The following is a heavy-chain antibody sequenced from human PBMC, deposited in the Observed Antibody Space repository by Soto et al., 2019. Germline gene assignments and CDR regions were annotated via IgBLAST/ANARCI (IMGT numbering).Heavy chain of an antibody. Sequence: SVKVSCKASGGTFSSYTISWVRQAPGQGLEWMGRIIPILGIANYAQKFQGRVTITADKSTSTAYMELSSLRSEDTAVYYCARGGSSTIFDYWGQGTLVTVSS. D-gene: IGHD3-16*01. CDR2: IIPILGIA. CDR3: ARGGSSTIFDY. V-gene: IGHV1-69*02. CDR1: GGTFSSYT. J-gene: IGHJ4*02.